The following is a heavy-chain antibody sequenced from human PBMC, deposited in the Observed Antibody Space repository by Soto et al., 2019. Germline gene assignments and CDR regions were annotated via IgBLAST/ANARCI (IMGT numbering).Heavy chain of an antibody. CDR3: ARERGGGYSGYDSTSAFDI. D-gene: IGHD5-12*01. CDR1: GGCISSYY. V-gene: IGHV4-59*01. Sequence: PSETLSLTCTVSGGCISSYYWGWIRQPPGKGLEWIGYIYYSGSTNYNPSLKSRVTISVDTSKNQFSLKLSSVTAADTAVYYCARERGGGYSGYDSTSAFDIWGQGTIVTVSS. J-gene: IGHJ3*02. CDR2: IYYSGST.